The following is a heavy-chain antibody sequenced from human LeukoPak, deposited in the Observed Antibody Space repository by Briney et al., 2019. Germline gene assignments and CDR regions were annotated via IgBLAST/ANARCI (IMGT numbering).Heavy chain of an antibody. J-gene: IGHJ5*02. CDR3: ARLGSSGYYL. CDR1: GGSISSGSYY. CDR2: IYTSGST. D-gene: IGHD3-22*01. V-gene: IGHV4-61*02. Sequence: SETLSLTCTVSGGSISSGSYYWSWIRQPAGKGLEWIGRIYTSGSTNYNPSLKSRITISVDTSKNQFSLKLSSVTAADTAVYYCARLGSSGYYLWGQGTLVTVSS.